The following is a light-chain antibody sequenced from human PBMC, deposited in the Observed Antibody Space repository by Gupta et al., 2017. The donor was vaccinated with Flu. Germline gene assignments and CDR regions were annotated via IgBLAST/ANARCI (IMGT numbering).Light chain of an antibody. CDR1: QGISSY. J-gene: IGKJ3*01. V-gene: IGKV3-11*01. CDR3: QQRTNWPRT. Sequence: ENVLTPSPAPLSLSSGERATLSCRASQGISSYLAWYQQKPGKAPKLLIYAASNWATGIPAMFSGSGSGTDFTLTISSLEPEDFAVYYCQQRTNWPRTFGPGTKVDIK. CDR2: AAS.